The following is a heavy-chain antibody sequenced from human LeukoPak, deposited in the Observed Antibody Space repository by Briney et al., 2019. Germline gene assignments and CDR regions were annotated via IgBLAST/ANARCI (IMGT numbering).Heavy chain of an antibody. D-gene: IGHD3-3*01. CDR3: ARDLTIFGYYYMDV. Sequence: GASVRVSCKASGYTFTAYYIHWVRQAPGQGLEWMGRVIPNNGGTNYAQKFQGRVTMTRDTSINTAYMELSSLRSDDTAVYYGARDLTIFGYYYMDVWGKGTTVTVSS. CDR2: VIPNNGGT. J-gene: IGHJ6*03. V-gene: IGHV1-2*06. CDR1: GYTFTAYY.